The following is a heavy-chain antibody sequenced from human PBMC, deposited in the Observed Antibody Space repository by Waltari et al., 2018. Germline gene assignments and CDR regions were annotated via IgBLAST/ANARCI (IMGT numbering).Heavy chain of an antibody. J-gene: IGHJ4*02. Sequence: EVQLVESGGGLVQPGGSLRLSCAASGFTFSSYWMHWVRQAPGKGLVWVSRINRNGGSTSYGESLKGRFTISRDNAKNTLYLQMNSLRAEDTAVYYCARGGRMTTVTNIDYWGQGTLVTVSS. CDR1: GFTFSSYW. CDR3: ARGGRMTTVTNIDY. CDR2: INRNGGST. V-gene: IGHV3-74*01. D-gene: IGHD4-17*01.